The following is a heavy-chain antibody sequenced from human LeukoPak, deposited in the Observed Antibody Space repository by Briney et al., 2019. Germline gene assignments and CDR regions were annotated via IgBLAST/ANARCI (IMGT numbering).Heavy chain of an antibody. V-gene: IGHV1-2*02. Sequence: ASVKVSCKASGYTFTGYYMHWVRQAPGQGLEWMGWINPNSGGTNYAQKLQGRVTMTTDTSTSTAYMELRSLRSDDTAVYYCARDTPYVVVVPAAIVSSSYGMDVWGKGTTVTVSS. J-gene: IGHJ6*04. D-gene: IGHD2-2*01. CDR3: ARDTPYVVVVPAAIVSSSYGMDV. CDR1: GYTFTGYY. CDR2: INPNSGGT.